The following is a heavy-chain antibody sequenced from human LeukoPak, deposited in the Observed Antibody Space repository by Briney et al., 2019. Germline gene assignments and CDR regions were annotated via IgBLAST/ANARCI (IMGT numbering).Heavy chain of an antibody. V-gene: IGHV3-23*01. CDR1: GFTFSSYA. CDR3: AKDQRLWFGELPVYYFDY. Sequence: GGSLRQSCAASGFTFSSYAMSWVRQAPGKGLECGLAVSGSVGSTYYAASVKGRFTLSINNSKNTLYLQMNGLRAEDTAVYHCAKDQRLWFGELPVYYFDYWGQGSLVTVSS. D-gene: IGHD3-10*01. J-gene: IGHJ4*02. CDR2: VSGSVGST.